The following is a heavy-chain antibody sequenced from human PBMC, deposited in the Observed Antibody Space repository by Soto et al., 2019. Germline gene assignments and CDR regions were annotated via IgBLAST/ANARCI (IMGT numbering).Heavy chain of an antibody. CDR2: IYWNDDK. D-gene: IGHD3-9*01. Sequence: QITLKESGPTLVKPTQTLTLTCTFSGFSLSTSGVGVGWIRQPPGKALEWLALIYWNDDKRYSPSLKSRLTITKDTSKNQVVLTITNMGPVDTDSYYCAHRHRIEGDYDILTGYLDYYYYGMDVWGQGTTVTVSS. CDR3: AHRHRIEGDYDILTGYLDYYYYGMDV. V-gene: IGHV2-5*01. CDR1: GFSLSTSGVG. J-gene: IGHJ6*02.